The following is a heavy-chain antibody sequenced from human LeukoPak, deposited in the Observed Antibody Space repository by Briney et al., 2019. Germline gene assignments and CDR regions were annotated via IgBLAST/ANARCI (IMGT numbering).Heavy chain of an antibody. CDR2: IWYDGSNK. Sequence: PGRSLRLSCAASGFTFSSYGMHRVRQAPGKGLEWVAVIWYDGSNKYYADSVKGRFTITRDNSKNTLYLQMNSLRAEDTAVYYCAVTYDKDYYYMDVWGKGTTVTVSS. J-gene: IGHJ6*03. D-gene: IGHD3-22*01. CDR1: GFTFSSYG. CDR3: AVTYDKDYYYMDV. V-gene: IGHV3-33*01.